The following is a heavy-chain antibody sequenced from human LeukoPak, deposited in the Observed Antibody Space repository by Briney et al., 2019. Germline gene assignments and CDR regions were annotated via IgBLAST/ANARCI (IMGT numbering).Heavy chain of an antibody. CDR1: GFTFSSYW. D-gene: IGHD5-18*01. Sequence: PGGSLRLSCAASGFTFSSYWMHWVRQVQAKGLVWVSHIKSDGSSTSYADSVKGRFTISRDNAKNTLYLQMNSLRAEDTAVYYCARDRGYGFDYWGQGTLVTVSS. J-gene: IGHJ4*02. CDR2: IKSDGSST. CDR3: ARDRGYGFDY. V-gene: IGHV3-74*01.